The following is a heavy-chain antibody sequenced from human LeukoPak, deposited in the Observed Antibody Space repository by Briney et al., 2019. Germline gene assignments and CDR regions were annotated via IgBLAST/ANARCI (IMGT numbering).Heavy chain of an antibody. V-gene: IGHV3-23*01. CDR1: GFTFSTHA. CDR3: AKGCLPAAIVNWFDP. J-gene: IGHJ5*02. Sequence: GASLRLSCAASGFTFSTHAMSWVRQAPGKGLEWVSGISDRGGSTYYADSVKGRFTISRDNSKNTLYLQMNSLRAEDTAVYYCAKGCLPAAIVNWFDPWGQGTLVTVSS. D-gene: IGHD2-2*01. CDR2: ISDRGGST.